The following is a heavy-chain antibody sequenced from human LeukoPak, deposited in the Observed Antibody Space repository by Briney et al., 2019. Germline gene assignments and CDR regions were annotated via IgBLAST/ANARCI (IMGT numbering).Heavy chain of an antibody. CDR1: GFSFRDSL. D-gene: IGHD3-3*01. CDR3: AKHIYGVVSIQQ. CDR2: IRSKTDGGTI. J-gene: IGHJ1*01. Sequence: PGGALRLSCAASGFSFRDSLMTWVRQAPGKGLEWVGRIRSKTDGGTIDYAVSVQGRFTISRDDSKNTLYLQMSSLKTEDTAVYYCAKHIYGVVSIQQWGQGTLVTVSS. V-gene: IGHV3-15*01.